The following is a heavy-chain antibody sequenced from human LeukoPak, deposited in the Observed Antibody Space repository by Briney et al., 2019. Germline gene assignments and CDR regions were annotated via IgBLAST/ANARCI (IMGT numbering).Heavy chain of an antibody. V-gene: IGHV3-23*01. CDR1: GFTFSSYA. J-gene: IGHJ4*02. Sequence: GGSLRLSCAASGFTFSSYAMSWVRQAPGKGLEWVSAISGSAGSTYYADSVKVRFTISRDNSKNTLYLQMNSLRAEDTAVYYCAKDLDCSSTSCYPDYWGQGTLVTVSS. CDR3: AKDLDCSSTSCYPDY. D-gene: IGHD2-2*01. CDR2: ISGSAGST.